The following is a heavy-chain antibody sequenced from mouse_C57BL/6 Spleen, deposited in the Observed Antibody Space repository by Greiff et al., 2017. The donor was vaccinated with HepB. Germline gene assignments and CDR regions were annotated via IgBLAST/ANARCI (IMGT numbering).Heavy chain of an antibody. Sequence: QVQLKQPGAELVRPGASVKLSCKASGYTFTSYWMHWVKQRPGQGLEWIGEIDPSDSYTNYNQKFKGKSTLTVDKSSSTAYMQLSSLTSEDSAVYYCARSNDAPFAYWGQGTLVTVSA. D-gene: IGHD2-3*01. CDR3: ARSNDAPFAY. V-gene: IGHV1-69*01. J-gene: IGHJ3*01. CDR1: GYTFTSYW. CDR2: IDPSDSYT.